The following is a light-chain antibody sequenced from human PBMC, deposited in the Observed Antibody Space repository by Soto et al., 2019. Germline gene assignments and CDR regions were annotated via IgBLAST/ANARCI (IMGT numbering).Light chain of an antibody. V-gene: IGLV2-14*01. CDR3: NSYAGDIIRFV. CDR1: SSDVGAYKY. CDR2: EVS. Sequence: VLTQPASVSGSPGQSVTISCTGTSSDVGAYKYVSWYQQHPGKAPKLMIYEVSNRPSGVSNRFSGSKSGNTASLTISGLQADDEADYYCNSYAGDIIRFVFGTGTKVTVL. J-gene: IGLJ1*01.